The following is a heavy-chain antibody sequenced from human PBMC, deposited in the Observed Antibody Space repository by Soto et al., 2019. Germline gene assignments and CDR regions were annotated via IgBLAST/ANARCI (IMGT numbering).Heavy chain of an antibody. CDR1: GYTFTSYG. D-gene: IGHD3-22*01. V-gene: IGHV1-3*01. J-gene: IGHJ6*02. CDR2: IDARNGNT. Sequence: GASVKVSCKASGYTFTSYGIHWVRQAPGQRLEWTGWIDARNGNTKYSEKFKCRVTITRDQSASTAYLELSRLRSEDTAVYDXSRDPNDSTAXYHHYYYGMXVRGQRNTVPVSS. CDR3: SRDPNDSTAXYHHYYYGMXV.